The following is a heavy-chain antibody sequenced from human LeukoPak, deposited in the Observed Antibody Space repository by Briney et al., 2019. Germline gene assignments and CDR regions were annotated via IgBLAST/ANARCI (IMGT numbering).Heavy chain of an antibody. CDR1: GGSFSGYY. D-gene: IGHD1-1*01. J-gene: IGHJ4*02. V-gene: IGHV4-34*01. CDR3: GGSTGPFDY. CDR2: INHSGST. Sequence: KSSETLSLTCAVYGGSFSGYYWSWIRQPPGKGLEWIGEINHSGSTNYNPSLKSRVTISVDTSKNQFSLKLSSVTAADTAVYYCGGSTGPFDYWGQGTLVTVSS.